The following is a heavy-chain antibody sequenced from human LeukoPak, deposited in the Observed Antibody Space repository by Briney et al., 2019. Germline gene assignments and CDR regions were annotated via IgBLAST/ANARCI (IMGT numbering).Heavy chain of an antibody. CDR2: ISGSGGST. J-gene: IGHJ4*02. D-gene: IGHD3-22*01. Sequence: GGSLRLSCAASGFTFSSYAMSWVRQAPGKGLEWVSAISGSGGSTYYADSVKGRFTISRDNSKNTLYLQMNSLRAEDTAVYYCAKLGYYDSSGYIDYWGQGTLVTVSS. CDR3: AKLGYYDSSGYIDY. CDR1: GFTFSSYA. V-gene: IGHV3-23*01.